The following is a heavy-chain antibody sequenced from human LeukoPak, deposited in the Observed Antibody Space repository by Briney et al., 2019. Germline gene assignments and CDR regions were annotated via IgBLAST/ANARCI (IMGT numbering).Heavy chain of an antibody. V-gene: IGHV4-59*12. CDR1: GGSISSYY. CDR2: TYNSGST. J-gene: IGHJ4*02. Sequence: SETLSLTCTVSGGSISSYYWSWIRQPPGKGLEWIGNTYNSGSTNYNPSLKSRVTISVDTSKNQFSLKLSSVTAADTAVYYCARVDGYNYFDYWGQGTLVTVSS. D-gene: IGHD5-24*01. CDR3: ARVDGYNYFDY.